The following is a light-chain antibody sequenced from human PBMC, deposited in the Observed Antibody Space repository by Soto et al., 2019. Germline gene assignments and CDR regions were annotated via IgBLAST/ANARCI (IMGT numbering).Light chain of an antibody. J-gene: IGKJ1*01. V-gene: IGKV3-20*01. Sequence: PVERATLSCRASQSVTSRYLAWKPGQAPRLLIYGASSGATGIPGGFSGSGSGTDFTPTISRLEPEDFAVCYCQQCGTSPLTFGLGTKVDIK. CDR1: QSVTSRY. CDR3: QQCGTSPLT. CDR2: GAS.